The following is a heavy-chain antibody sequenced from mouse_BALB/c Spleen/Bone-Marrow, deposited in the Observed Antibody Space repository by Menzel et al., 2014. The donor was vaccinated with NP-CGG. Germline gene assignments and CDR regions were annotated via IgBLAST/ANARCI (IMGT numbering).Heavy chain of an antibody. J-gene: IGHJ3*01. CDR2: IHLSDSES. V-gene: IGHV1S127*01. CDR3: TRYDLTTRAFAY. CDR1: GYSFTSYW. Sequence: VQLVESGAELVRPGASVKLSCKASGYSFTSYWMNWVKQRPGQGLEWIGMIHLSDSESRLNQKFKDKATLTVDRSSSTAYMQLSSPTSEDSAVYYCTRYDLTTRAFAYWGQGTLVTVSA. D-gene: IGHD3-3*01.